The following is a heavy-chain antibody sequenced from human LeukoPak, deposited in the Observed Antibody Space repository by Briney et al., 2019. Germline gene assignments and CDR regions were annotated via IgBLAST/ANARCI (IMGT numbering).Heavy chain of an antibody. V-gene: IGHV4-39*07. J-gene: IGHJ6*03. Sequence: SETLSLTCSVSGGSISSSSYYWGWIRQPPGKGLEWIGRIYTSGSTNYNPSLKSRVTMSVDTSKNQFSLKLSSVTAADTAVYYCARDLGAGRHYYYYMDVWGKGTTVTVSS. CDR2: IYTSGST. D-gene: IGHD6-13*01. CDR3: ARDLGAGRHYYYYMDV. CDR1: GGSISSSSYY.